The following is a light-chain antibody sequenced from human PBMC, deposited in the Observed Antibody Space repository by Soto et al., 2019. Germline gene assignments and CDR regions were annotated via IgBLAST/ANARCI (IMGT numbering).Light chain of an antibody. Sequence: EVVMTQSPATLSASPGERVTLSCRASQNLGSSLAWYQQRPGQAPRLLLYGGSTIATGIPARFSGSGSGTEFTVTISSLQSEDFAVYYCQQYNYWPPYTFGQGTNLEFK. V-gene: IGKV3-15*01. CDR1: QNLGSS. J-gene: IGKJ2*01. CDR2: GGS. CDR3: QQYNYWPPYT.